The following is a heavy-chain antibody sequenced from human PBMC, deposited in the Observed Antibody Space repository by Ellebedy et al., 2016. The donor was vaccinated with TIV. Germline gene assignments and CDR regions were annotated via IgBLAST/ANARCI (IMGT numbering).Heavy chain of an antibody. D-gene: IGHD2-2*01. CDR3: ARYCNSTTCSNWFDP. V-gene: IGHV1-18*04. CDR2: ISAYNGNT. J-gene: IGHJ5*02. CDR1: GYTFTSYG. Sequence: AASVKVSCKTSGYTFTSYGISWVRQAPGQGLEWMGWISAYNGNTNYAQMLQGRVTMTTDTFTSTAYMELRSLRSDDTAVYYCARYCNSTTCSNWFDPWGQGTLVTVS.